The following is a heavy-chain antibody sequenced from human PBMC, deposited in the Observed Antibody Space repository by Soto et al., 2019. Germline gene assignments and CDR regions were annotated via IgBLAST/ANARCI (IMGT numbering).Heavy chain of an antibody. D-gene: IGHD3-22*01. CDR1: GGTFSSYA. CDR3: ATHKGARSYYYDSSGYYARGGLDY. J-gene: IGHJ4*01. Sequence: SVKVSCKASGGTFSSYAISWVRQAPGQGLEWMGGIIPIFGTANYAQKFQGRVTITADESTSTAYMELSSLRSEDTAVYYCATHKGARSYYYDSSGYYARGGLDYWG. CDR2: IIPIFGTA. V-gene: IGHV1-69*13.